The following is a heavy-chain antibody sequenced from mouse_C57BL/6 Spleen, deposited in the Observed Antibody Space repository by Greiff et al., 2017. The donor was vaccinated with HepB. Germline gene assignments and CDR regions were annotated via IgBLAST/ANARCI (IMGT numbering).Heavy chain of an antibody. V-gene: IGHV1-82*01. CDR3: ASSLYDGCAY. J-gene: IGHJ3*01. CDR1: GYAFSSSW. CDR2: IYPGDGDT. Sequence: QVQLQQSGPELVKPGASVKISCKASGYAFSSSWMNWVKQRPGKGLEWIGRIYPGDGDTNYNGKFKGKATLTADKSSSTAYMQLSSLTSEDSAVYFCASSLYDGCAYWGQGTLVTVSA. D-gene: IGHD2-12*01.